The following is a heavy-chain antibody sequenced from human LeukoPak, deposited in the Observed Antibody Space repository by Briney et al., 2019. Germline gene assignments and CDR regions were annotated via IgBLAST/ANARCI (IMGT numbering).Heavy chain of an antibody. CDR2: IDPNSGGT. V-gene: IGHV1-2*02. Sequence: GASVKVSCKAFGYTFTGYYLHWVRQAPGQGLEWMGWIDPNSGGTNYAQTFQGRVTMTRDTSISTAYMELSRLRSDDTAVYYCARVTLSEIVVFDIWGQGTMVTVSS. J-gene: IGHJ3*02. D-gene: IGHD2-15*01. CDR1: GYTFTGYY. CDR3: ARVTLSEIVVFDI.